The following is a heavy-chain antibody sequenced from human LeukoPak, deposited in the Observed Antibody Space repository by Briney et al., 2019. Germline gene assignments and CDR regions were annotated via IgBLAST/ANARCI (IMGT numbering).Heavy chain of an antibody. V-gene: IGHV4-61*02. D-gene: IGHD3-22*01. Sequence: PSETLSLTCTVSGGSISSGSYYWSWIRQPAGKGLEWIGRIYTSGSTNYNPSLKSRVTISVDTSKNQFSLKLSSVTAADTAVYYCAAQYYYDSSGIWGQGTLVTVSS. CDR2: IYTSGST. CDR1: GGSISSGSYY. J-gene: IGHJ4*02. CDR3: AAQYYYDSSGI.